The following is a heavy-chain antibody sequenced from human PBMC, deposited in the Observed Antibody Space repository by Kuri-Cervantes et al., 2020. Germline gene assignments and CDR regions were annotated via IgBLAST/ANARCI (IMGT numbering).Heavy chain of an antibody. D-gene: IGHD3-22*01. CDR2: IYYSGST. CDR1: GGSISSGDYY. V-gene: IGHV4-30-4*01. CDR3: ARRYYYDSSGYYWYFDL. J-gene: IGHJ2*01. Sequence: LRLSCTVSGGSISSGDYYWSWIRQPPGKGLEWIGYIYYSGSTYYNPSLKSRVTISADTSKNQFSLKLSSVTAADTAVYYCARRYYYDSSGYYWYFDLWGRGTLVTVSS.